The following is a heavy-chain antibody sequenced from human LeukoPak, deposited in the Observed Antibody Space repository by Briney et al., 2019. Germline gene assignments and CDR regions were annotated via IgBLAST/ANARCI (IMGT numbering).Heavy chain of an antibody. CDR3: ARGGVSNYYYYYMDV. V-gene: IGHV4-61*01. J-gene: IGHJ6*03. D-gene: IGHD1-26*01. CDR1: GYSISSGYH. CDR2: IYYSGST. Sequence: SETLSLTCTVSGYSISSGYHWSWIRQPPGKGLEWIGYIYYSGSTNYNPSLKSRVTISVDTSKNQFSLKLSSVTAADTAVYYCARGGVSNYYYYYMDVWGKGTTVTVSS.